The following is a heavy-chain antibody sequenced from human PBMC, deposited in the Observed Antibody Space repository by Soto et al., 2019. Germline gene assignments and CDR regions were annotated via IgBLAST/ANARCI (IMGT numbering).Heavy chain of an antibody. J-gene: IGHJ4*02. D-gene: IGHD4-17*01. CDR2: INAGNGNT. CDR3: AREGGGDYQSPFVY. CDR1: GYTFTSYA. Sequence: QVQLVQSGAEVKKPGASVKVSCKASGYTFTSYAMHWVRQAPGQRLEWMGWINAGNGNTKYSQKFQGRVTITRDTSASTAYMELTSLRSEDTAVYYCAREGGGDYQSPFVYWGQGTLVTVSS. V-gene: IGHV1-3*01.